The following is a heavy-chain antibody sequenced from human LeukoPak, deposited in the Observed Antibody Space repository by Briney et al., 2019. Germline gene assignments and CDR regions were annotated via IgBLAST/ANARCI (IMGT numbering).Heavy chain of an antibody. CDR2: IYPGDSDT. CDR1: GYSFTSYW. Sequence: GESLKISCKGSGYSFTSYWIGWVRQMPGKGLEWMGIIYPGDSDTRYSPSFQGQVTISADKSISTAYLQWSSLKASDTAMYYCARQGRLTRSLDYYGSGSYYQSSGIFDYWGQGTLITVSS. J-gene: IGHJ4*02. D-gene: IGHD3-10*01. CDR3: ARQGRLTRSLDYYGSGSYYQSSGIFDY. V-gene: IGHV5-51*01.